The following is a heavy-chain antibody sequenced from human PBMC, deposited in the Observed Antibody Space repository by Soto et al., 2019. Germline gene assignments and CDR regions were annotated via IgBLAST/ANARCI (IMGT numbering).Heavy chain of an antibody. Sequence: QVQLVQSGAEVKKPGSSVKVSCKASGGTFSSYAISWVRQAPGQGLEWMGGIIPIFGTANYAQKSQGRVTITADKSTSLADMELSSLRSEDTSVYSCARAPKPLVGATTFDYWGQGTLVTVSS. V-gene: IGHV1-69*06. CDR3: ARAPKPLVGATTFDY. CDR1: GGTFSSYA. J-gene: IGHJ4*02. CDR2: IIPIFGTA. D-gene: IGHD1-26*01.